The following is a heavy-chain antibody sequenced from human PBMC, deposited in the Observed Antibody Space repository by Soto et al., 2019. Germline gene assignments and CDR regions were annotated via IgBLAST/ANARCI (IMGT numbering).Heavy chain of an antibody. J-gene: IGHJ5*02. Sequence: SETLSLTCTVSGGSISSYYWSWIRQPPGKGLEWIGYIYYSGSTNYNPSLKSRVTISVDTSKNQFSLKLSSVTAADTAVYYCARVCGYYYDSSGYWFVPWGQGTLVTVS. CDR2: IYYSGST. V-gene: IGHV4-59*01. CDR1: GGSISSYY. D-gene: IGHD3-22*01. CDR3: ARVCGYYYDSSGYWFVP.